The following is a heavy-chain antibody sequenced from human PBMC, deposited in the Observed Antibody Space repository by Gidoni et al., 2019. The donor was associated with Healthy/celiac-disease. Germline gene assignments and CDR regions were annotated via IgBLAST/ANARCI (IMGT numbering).Heavy chain of an antibody. CDR3: AKDLQTWNYEPLDYYGMDV. J-gene: IGHJ6*02. D-gene: IGHD1-7*01. CDR1: GFTFSSYA. V-gene: IGHV3-23*04. CDR2: ISGSGGST. Sequence: EVQLVESGGGLVQPGGSLRLSCAASGFTFSSYAMSWVRQAPGKGLEWVSAISGSGGSTYYADSVKGRFTISRDNSKNTLYLQMNSLRAEDTAVYYCAKDLQTWNYEPLDYYGMDVWGQGTTVTVSS.